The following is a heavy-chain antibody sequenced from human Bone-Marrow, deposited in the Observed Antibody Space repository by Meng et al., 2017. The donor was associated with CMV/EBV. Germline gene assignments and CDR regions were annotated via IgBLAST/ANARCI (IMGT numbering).Heavy chain of an antibody. J-gene: IGHJ5*02. D-gene: IGHD1-7*01. Sequence: SVKVSCKASGGTFSSYAISWVRQAPGQGLEWMGGIIPILGIVNYAQKFQGRVTITTDESTSTAYMELSSLRSEDTAVYYCARDHQGITGTAGAWGQGTLVTVSS. V-gene: IGHV1-69*10. CDR3: ARDHQGITGTAGA. CDR2: IIPILGIV. CDR1: GGTFSSYA.